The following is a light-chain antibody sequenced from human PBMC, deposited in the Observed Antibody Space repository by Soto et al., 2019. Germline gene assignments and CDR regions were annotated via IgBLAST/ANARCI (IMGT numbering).Light chain of an antibody. CDR3: QHYYNYPWT. CDR2: AAS. V-gene: IGKV1-8*01. J-gene: IGKJ1*01. CDR1: QAIHNY. Sequence: AVLLTQSPSSFSASTGDRATITCRASQAIHNYLAWYQQVPDKAPKLLLYAASILQTGVPSRFSGSGSGTDFTLTIDGLQSEDFATYFCQHYYNYPWTFGQGTTVE.